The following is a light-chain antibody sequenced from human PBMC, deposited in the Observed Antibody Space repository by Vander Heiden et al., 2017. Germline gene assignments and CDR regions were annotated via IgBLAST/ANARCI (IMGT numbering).Light chain of an antibody. V-gene: IGKV2-28*01. CDR2: LGS. Sequence: IVMTQSPLSLPVTPGEPASISCRSSQSLLHSNGYNYLDWYLQKPGQSPQLLIYLGSNRASGVPDRFSGSGSGTDFTLKISRVEAEDVGVYYCMQALQTPYSFGQGTKVEIK. J-gene: IGKJ2*03. CDR3: MQALQTPYS. CDR1: QSLLHSNGYNY.